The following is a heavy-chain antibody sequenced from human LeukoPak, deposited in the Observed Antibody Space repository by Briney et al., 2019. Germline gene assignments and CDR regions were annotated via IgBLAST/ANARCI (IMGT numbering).Heavy chain of an antibody. CDR3: AKTLLGMAFDI. V-gene: IGHV3-30*18. CDR1: GFTFSSYR. Sequence: GGSLRLSCAASGFTFSSYRMNWVRQAPGKGLEWVAVISYDGSNKYYADSVKGRFTISRDNSKNTLYLQMNSLRAEDTAVYYCAKTLLGMAFDIWGQGTMVTVSS. D-gene: IGHD3-9*01. CDR2: ISYDGSNK. J-gene: IGHJ3*02.